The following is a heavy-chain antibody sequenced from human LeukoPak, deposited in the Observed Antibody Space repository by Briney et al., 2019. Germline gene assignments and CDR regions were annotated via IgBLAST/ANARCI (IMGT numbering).Heavy chain of an antibody. CDR3: ATPDSNCNYEQFDY. CDR2: ISVICVRT. Sequence: GGSLRLSCAAPGFPFCSYAMSWVRQAPGKGLEWVSAISVICVRTYYADPLKARFTDSRDNSKNLLYLQMNSLRAEGKDGYYYATPDSNCNYEQFDYWGQGTLVTVSS. V-gene: IGHV3-23*01. D-gene: IGHD1-7*01. CDR1: GFPFCSYA. J-gene: IGHJ4*02.